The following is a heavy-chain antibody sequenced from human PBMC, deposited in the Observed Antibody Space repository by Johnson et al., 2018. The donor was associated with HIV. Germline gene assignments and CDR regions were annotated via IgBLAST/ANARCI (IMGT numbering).Heavy chain of an antibody. CDR1: GFTFANYG. CDR3: AKDDNLGVWYSDAFDI. CDR2: TAHDESIT. J-gene: IGHJ3*02. Sequence: QMLLVESGGGVVQPGESLRLSCAASGFTFANYGMHWVRQAPGKGLEWVAFTAHDESITHYADSVKGRFTMSRDNSKSTLNLQMNSLRAEDTAIYYCAKDDNLGVWYSDAFDIWGQGTMVTVSS. D-gene: IGHD6-19*01. V-gene: IGHV3-30*02.